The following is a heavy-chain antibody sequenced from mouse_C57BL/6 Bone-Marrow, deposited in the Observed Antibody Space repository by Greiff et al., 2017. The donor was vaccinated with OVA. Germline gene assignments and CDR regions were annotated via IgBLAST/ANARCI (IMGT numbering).Heavy chain of an antibody. V-gene: IGHV7-3*01. D-gene: IGHD1-1*01. Sequence: EVQLVESGGGLVQPGGSLSLSCAASGFTFTDYYMSWVRQPPGKALEWLGFIRNKANGYTTEYSASVKGRFTISRDNSQSILYLQMNALRAEDSATYYCARWITTVPFAYWGQGTLVTVSA. CDR3: ARWITTVPFAY. CDR1: GFTFTDYY. J-gene: IGHJ3*01. CDR2: IRNKANGYTT.